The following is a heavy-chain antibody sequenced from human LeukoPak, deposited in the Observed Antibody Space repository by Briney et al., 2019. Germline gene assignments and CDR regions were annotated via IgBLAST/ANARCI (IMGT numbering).Heavy chain of an antibody. Sequence: PSETLSLTCAVYGGSFSGYYWSWIRQPPGKGLEWIGEINHSGSTYYNPSLKSRVTISVDRSKNQFSLKLSSVTAADTAVYYCARGAPGVATIFDYWGQGTLVTVSS. CDR2: INHSGST. J-gene: IGHJ4*02. D-gene: IGHD5-12*01. CDR3: ARGAPGVATIFDY. V-gene: IGHV4-34*01. CDR1: GGSFSGYY.